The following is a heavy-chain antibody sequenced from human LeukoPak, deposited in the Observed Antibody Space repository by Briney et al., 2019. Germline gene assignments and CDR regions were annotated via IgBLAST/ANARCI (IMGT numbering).Heavy chain of an antibody. CDR3: ANDFWSGYYTEDDY. CDR2: ISYDGSNK. Sequence: GGSLRLSCAASGFTFSSYAMHWVRQAPGKGLEWVAVISYDGSNKYYADSVKGRFTISRDNSKNTLYLQMNSLRAEDTAVYYCANDFWSGYYTEDDYWGQGTLVTVSS. J-gene: IGHJ4*02. D-gene: IGHD3-3*01. V-gene: IGHV3-30-3*02. CDR1: GFTFSSYA.